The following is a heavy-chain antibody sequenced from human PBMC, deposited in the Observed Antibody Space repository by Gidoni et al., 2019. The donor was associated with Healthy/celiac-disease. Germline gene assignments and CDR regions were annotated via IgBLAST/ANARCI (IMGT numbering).Heavy chain of an antibody. J-gene: IGHJ4*02. D-gene: IGHD4-17*01. Sequence: QVQLQESGPGLVKPSWTLSLTCAVSCGSISSSNWWSWVRQPPGKGLEWIGEIYHSGSTNYNPSLKSRVTISVDKSKNQFSLKLSSVTAADTDVYYCASYDYGDFLGDYWGQGTLVTVSS. V-gene: IGHV4-4*02. CDR1: CGSISSSNW. CDR3: ASYDYGDFLGDY. CDR2: IYHSGST.